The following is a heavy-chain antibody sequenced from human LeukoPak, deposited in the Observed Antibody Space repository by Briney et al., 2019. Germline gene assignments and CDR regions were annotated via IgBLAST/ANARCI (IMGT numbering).Heavy chain of an antibody. D-gene: IGHD3-10*01. CDR3: GRGGGDRLWFGELFTSNNWFDP. CDR1: GRSISSGGYY. CDR2: IYYSGST. V-gene: IGHV4-31*03. J-gene: IGHJ5*02. Sequence: SHTLSLICTFSGRSISSGGYYWSSIRQHPGKGLEWIGYIYYSGSTYYNPSLKSRVTISVDTAKNQFSLKLSSVTAADTAVYYCGRGGGDRLWFGELFTSNNWFDPWGQGTLVTVSS.